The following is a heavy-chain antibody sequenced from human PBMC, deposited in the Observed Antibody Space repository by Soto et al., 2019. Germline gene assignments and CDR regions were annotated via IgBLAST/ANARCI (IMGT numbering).Heavy chain of an antibody. Sequence: VGSLRLSCSASGFALSSYAMHWVRQAPGKGLEYVSSISSNGISTYYADSVKGRFTISRDNSKNTLYIEMNSLRLDDTALYYCVKDEGFCSGGNCYSVARGGFDLWGQGTMVTVS. CDR3: VKDEGFCSGGNCYSVARGGFDL. V-gene: IGHV3-64D*06. D-gene: IGHD2-15*01. CDR2: ISSNGIST. J-gene: IGHJ3*01. CDR1: GFALSSYA.